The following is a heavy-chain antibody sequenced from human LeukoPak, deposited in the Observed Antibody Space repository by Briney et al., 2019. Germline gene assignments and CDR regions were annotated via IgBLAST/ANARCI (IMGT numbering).Heavy chain of an antibody. CDR1: GYTFTGYY. Sequence: ASVKVSFKASGYTFTGYYMYWVRQAPGQGLEWMGRINPNSGGTNYAQKFQGRVTMTRDTSISTAYMELSRLRSDDTAVYYCARGARWLTLRDAFDIWGQGTMVTVSS. V-gene: IGHV1-2*06. CDR3: ARGARWLTLRDAFDI. D-gene: IGHD5-12*01. CDR2: INPNSGGT. J-gene: IGHJ3*02.